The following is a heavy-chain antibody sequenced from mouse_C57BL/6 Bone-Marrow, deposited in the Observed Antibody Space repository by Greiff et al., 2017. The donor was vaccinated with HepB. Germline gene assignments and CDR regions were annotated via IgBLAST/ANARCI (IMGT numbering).Heavy chain of an antibody. D-gene: IGHD1-1*01. J-gene: IGHJ1*03. Sequence: QVQLQQPGAELVMPGASVKLSCKASGYTFTSYWMHWVKQRPGHGLEWIGEIDPSDSYTNYNQKFKGKSTVTVDTSSSTAYMQLSSLTSEDSAVYYCARRDVVDWYFDVWGTGTTVTVSS. V-gene: IGHV1-69*01. CDR1: GYTFTSYW. CDR3: ARRDVVDWYFDV. CDR2: IDPSDSYT.